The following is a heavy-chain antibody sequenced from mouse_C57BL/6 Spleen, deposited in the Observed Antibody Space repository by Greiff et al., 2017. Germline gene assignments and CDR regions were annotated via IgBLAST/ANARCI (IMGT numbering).Heavy chain of an antibody. V-gene: IGHV1-18*01. D-gene: IGHD1-1*01. Sequence: EVQRVESGPELVKPGASVKIPCKASGYTFTDYNMDWVKQSHGKSLEWIGDINPNNGGTLYNQKFKGKATLTVDKSSSTAYMELRSLTSEDTAVYYCARSGIGSSWAWVAYWGQGTLVTVSA. CDR3: ARSGIGSSWAWVAY. CDR1: GYTFTDYN. CDR2: INPNNGGT. J-gene: IGHJ3*01.